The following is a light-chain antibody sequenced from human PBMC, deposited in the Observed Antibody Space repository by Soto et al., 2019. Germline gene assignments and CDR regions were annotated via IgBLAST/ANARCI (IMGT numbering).Light chain of an antibody. J-gene: IGKJ1*01. CDR3: QQRSNWSWT. CDR2: DAS. CDR1: QSVSSY. V-gene: IGKV3-11*01. Sequence: EIVLPQSPATLSLSPGERATLSCRASQSVSSYLAWYQQKPGQAPRLLIYDASNRATGIPARLSGSGSGTDFTLTISSLDPEDFAVYYCQQRSNWSWTFGQGTKVDI.